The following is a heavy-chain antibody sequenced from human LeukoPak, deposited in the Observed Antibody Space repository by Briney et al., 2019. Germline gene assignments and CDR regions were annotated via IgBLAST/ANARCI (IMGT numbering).Heavy chain of an antibody. Sequence: GGSLRLSCAASGFTFSSYSMNWFRQAPGKGLEWVSYISSSSSTIYYADSVKGRFTISRDNAKNSLYLQMNSLRAEDTAVYYCARESAAGRTPFDYWGQGTLVTVSS. J-gene: IGHJ4*02. D-gene: IGHD6-13*01. CDR1: GFTFSSYS. V-gene: IGHV3-48*01. CDR2: ISSSSSTI. CDR3: ARESAAGRTPFDY.